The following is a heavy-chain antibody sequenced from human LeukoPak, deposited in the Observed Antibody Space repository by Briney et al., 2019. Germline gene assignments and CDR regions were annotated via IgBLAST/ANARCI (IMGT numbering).Heavy chain of an antibody. Sequence: SETLSLTCTVSGGSISSYYWSWIRQPPGKGLEWIGYIYYSGSTNYNPSLKSRVTISVDTSKNQFSLKLSSVTAADTAVYYCARGGVRRDGYNPYYFDYWGQGTLVTVSS. D-gene: IGHD5-24*01. J-gene: IGHJ4*02. V-gene: IGHV4-59*12. CDR2: IYYSGST. CDR3: ARGGVRRDGYNPYYFDY. CDR1: GGSISSYY.